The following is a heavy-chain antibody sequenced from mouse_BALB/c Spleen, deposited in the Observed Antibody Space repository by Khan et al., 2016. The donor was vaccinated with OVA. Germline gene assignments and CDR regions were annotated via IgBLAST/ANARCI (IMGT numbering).Heavy chain of an antibody. Sequence: QVQLKESGPGLVQPSQSLSITCTVSGFSLNTYGIHWIRQSQGKGLEWLGVIRSGGSTDYNGAFISRLNITKDNTKSQVFFKMNSLQADDTAIYYCARNSYMHDCTYWGQGTLVTVSA. J-gene: IGHJ3*01. D-gene: IGHD2-14*01. V-gene: IGHV2-2*01. CDR3: ARNSYMHDCTY. CDR2: IRSGGST. CDR1: GFSLNTYG.